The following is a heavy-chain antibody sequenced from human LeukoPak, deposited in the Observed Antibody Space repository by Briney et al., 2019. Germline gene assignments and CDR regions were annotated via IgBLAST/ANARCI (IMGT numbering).Heavy chain of an antibody. CDR1: GFTFISYE. D-gene: IGHD3-10*01. Sequence: GGSLRVSCAASGFTFISYEMNWVRQARGKGLEWVSYISSSGSTIYYADSVKGRFTISRDNAKNSLYLQMNSLRAEDTAVYYCASIGYYGSGSYDYWGQGTLVTVSS. CDR3: ASIGYYGSGSYDY. CDR2: ISSSGSTI. J-gene: IGHJ4*02. V-gene: IGHV3-48*03.